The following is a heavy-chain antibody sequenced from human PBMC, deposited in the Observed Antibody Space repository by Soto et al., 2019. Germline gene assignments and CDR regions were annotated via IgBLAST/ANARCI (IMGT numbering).Heavy chain of an antibody. Sequence: QVQLVQSGAEVKKPGASVKVSCKASGYTLTSYGINWVRQAPGQGLEWMGWISPYNGNTNYAQKLQGRVTMTTDTSTSTAYMELRSLRSDDTAVYYCARLYSGNSYLILDYWGQGTLVTVSS. D-gene: IGHD1-26*01. CDR3: ARLYSGNSYLILDY. CDR1: GYTLTSYG. J-gene: IGHJ4*02. CDR2: ISPYNGNT. V-gene: IGHV1-18*01.